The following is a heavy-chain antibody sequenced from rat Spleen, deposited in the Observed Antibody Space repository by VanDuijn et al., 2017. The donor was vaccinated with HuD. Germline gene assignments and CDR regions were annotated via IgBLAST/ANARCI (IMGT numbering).Heavy chain of an antibody. CDR3: TTNGPRVSRFAS. V-gene: IGHV3-3*01. D-gene: IGHD1-4*01. CDR1: GYSITSSYR. CDR2: INSAGTT. Sequence: EVQLQESGPGLVKPSQSLSLTCFVTGYSITSSYRWNWIRKFPGNKLEWMGYINSAGTTNYNPSLKSRISITRDTSKNQFFLQVISVTAEDTATYYCTTNGPRVSRFASWGRGTLVTVSS. J-gene: IGHJ3*01.